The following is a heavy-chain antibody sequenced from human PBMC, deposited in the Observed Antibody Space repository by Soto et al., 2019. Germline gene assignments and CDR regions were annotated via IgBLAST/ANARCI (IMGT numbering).Heavy chain of an antibody. CDR3: ARGAGLFDY. V-gene: IGHV4-61*01. CDR1: GGSVSSGSYY. CDR2: IYYSGST. D-gene: IGHD3-16*01. Sequence: QVQLQESGPGLVKPSETLSLTCTVSGGSVSSGSYYWSWIRQPPGKGLEWIGYIYYSGSTNYNPSIKSRVTISVDTSKNQFSLKLSSVTAADTAVYYCARGAGLFDYWGQGTLVTVSS. J-gene: IGHJ4*02.